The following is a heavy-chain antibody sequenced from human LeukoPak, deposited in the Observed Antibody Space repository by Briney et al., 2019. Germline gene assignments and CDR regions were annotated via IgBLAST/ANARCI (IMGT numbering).Heavy chain of an antibody. D-gene: IGHD2-2*01. CDR3: ARGQRYCSSTSCYFLDY. J-gene: IGHJ4*02. CDR2: MNPNSGNT. V-gene: IGHV1-8*03. CDR1: GYTFTSYD. Sequence: ASVKVSCKASGYTFTSYDINWVRQATGQGLEWMGWMNPNSGNTGYAQKFQGRVTITRNTSISTAYMELSSLRSEDTAVYYCARGQRYCSSTSCYFLDYWGQGTLVTVSS.